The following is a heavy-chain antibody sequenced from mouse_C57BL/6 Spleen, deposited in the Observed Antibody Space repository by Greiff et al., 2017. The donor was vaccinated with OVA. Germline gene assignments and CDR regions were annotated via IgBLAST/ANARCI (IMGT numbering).Heavy chain of an antibody. CDR1: GFTFTDYY. Sequence: EVKLVESGGGLVQPGGSLSLSCAASGFTFTDYYMSWVRQPPGKALEWLGFIRNKANGYTTEYSASVKGRFTISRDNSQSILYLQMNALRAEDSATYYCARYYDGTGGFFDYWGQGTTLTVSS. V-gene: IGHV7-3*01. CDR3: ARYYDGTGGFFDY. J-gene: IGHJ2*01. CDR2: IRNKANGYTT. D-gene: IGHD2-3*01.